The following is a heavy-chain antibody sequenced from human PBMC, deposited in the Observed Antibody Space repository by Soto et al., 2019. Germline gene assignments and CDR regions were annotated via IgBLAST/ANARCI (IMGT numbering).Heavy chain of an antibody. CDR2: ISAYNGNT. CDR1: GDTFTNFG. CDR3: ARDPPPPDY. J-gene: IGHJ4*02. Sequence: QVQLVQSGAEVKKPGASLKVSCKTSGDTFTNFGISWMRQAPGQGLEWLGWISAYNGNTNYPQKLKGRVTMTTDTSTSTAYMELRSLRSDDTAVYYCARDPPPPDYWGQGTLVTVSS. V-gene: IGHV1-18*01.